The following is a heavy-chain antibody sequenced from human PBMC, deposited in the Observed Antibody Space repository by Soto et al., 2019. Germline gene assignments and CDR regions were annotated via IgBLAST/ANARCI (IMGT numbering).Heavy chain of an antibody. CDR1: GDAFTNYI. D-gene: IGHD1-26*01. CDR2: IIPMFGTP. J-gene: IGHJ4*02. Sequence: QVQLVPSGAEVKKPGSSVKVSCKASGDAFTNYIFDWVRQAPGQGLEWMGGIIPMFGTPKYAQTFQDRVTISADVATGTAYLELTSLRVDDTAVYYCARGRDQPPVGLYFDSWGEGTRVTVSS. V-gene: IGHV1-69*01. CDR3: ARGRDQPPVGLYFDS.